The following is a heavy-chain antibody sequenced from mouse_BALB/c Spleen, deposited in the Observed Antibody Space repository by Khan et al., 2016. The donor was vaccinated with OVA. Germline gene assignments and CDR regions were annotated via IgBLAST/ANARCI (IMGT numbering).Heavy chain of an antibody. J-gene: IGHJ4*01. CDR2: INPYTGGN. D-gene: IGHD1-1*02. CDR1: GYSFTGYT. Sequence: VQLQQSGPELVKPGTSMKISCTASGYSFTGYTMNWVKKSHGKNLEWIGLINPYTGGNTYNQKLKNQSTLTVDKSSSTAYMDLLSLTSEDSAGYYCTRRGLSHYGMECWGQGTSVTVSS. V-gene: IGHV1-18*01. CDR3: TRRGLSHYGMEC.